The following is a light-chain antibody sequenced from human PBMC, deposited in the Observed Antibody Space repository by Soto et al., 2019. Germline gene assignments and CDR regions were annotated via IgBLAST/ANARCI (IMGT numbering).Light chain of an antibody. Sequence: DIQMTQSPSSLSASVGDRVTITCRASQSITSYLNWYQQKPGKAPKLLIYAASSLQSGVPSRFSGGRSGTDFTLTISSLQPEDFATYYCQQSYSTPYTFGQGTELENK. CDR1: QSITSY. J-gene: IGKJ2*01. V-gene: IGKV1-39*01. CDR3: QQSYSTPYT. CDR2: AAS.